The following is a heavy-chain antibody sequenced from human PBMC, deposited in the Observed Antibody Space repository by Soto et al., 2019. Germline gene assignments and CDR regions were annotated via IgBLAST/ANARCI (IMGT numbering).Heavy chain of an antibody. CDR1: GGSISSGDYY. D-gene: IGHD3-10*01. Sequence: SETLSLTCTVSGGSISSGDYYWSWIRQPPGKGLEWIGHIYYSGSTYYNPSLKSRVTISVDTSKNQFSLKLSSVTAADTAVYYCARSGMGSGSDYGMDVWGQGTTVTVSS. CDR2: IYYSGST. CDR3: ARSGMGSGSDYGMDV. V-gene: IGHV4-30-4*01. J-gene: IGHJ6*02.